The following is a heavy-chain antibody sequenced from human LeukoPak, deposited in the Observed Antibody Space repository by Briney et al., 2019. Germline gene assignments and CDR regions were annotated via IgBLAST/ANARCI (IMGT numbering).Heavy chain of an antibody. CDR1: GESFDSFY. CDR2: VNQSGGS. CDR3: AVRLTTGRLGTATTWFDP. V-gene: IGHV4-34*01. J-gene: IGHJ5*02. Sequence: SETLSLTCAVYGESFDSFYWNWVRQAPGKGLEWLGEVNQSGGSDYNPALESRVAISADASKGQLSLKLISVTAADTAVYYCAVRLTTGRLGTATTWFDPWGQGTLVSVSS. D-gene: IGHD1-1*01.